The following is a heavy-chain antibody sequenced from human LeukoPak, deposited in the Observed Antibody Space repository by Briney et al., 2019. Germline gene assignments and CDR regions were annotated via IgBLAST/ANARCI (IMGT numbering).Heavy chain of an antibody. CDR1: GGSMNTYY. CDR2: MYHSGTT. CDR3: ARERDHGYSYGFVLDS. Sequence: SETLSLTCTVAGGSMNTYYWTWLRQPAGKGLEWLGRMYHSGTTNYNSLLYNPSLSSRVTMSVDGAKNQFSLRLKSVTTADTANFCARERDHGYSYGFVLDSWGQGSLVTVSS. J-gene: IGHJ4*02. D-gene: IGHD5-18*01. V-gene: IGHV4-4*07.